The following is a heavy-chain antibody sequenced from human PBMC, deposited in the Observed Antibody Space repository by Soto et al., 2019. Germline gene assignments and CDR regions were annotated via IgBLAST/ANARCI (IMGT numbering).Heavy chain of an antibody. CDR1: GFTFSDHW. D-gene: IGHD3-10*01. CDR3: ARGHYGMDV. CDR2: IKLDGSEK. Sequence: EVQLVESGGGLVEPGGSLRLSCAASGFTFSDHWMTWVRQAPGQGLEWVANIKLDGSEKYYVDSVKGRFTISRDDAKNSLFLQMNSLRVEDTAVYHCARGHYGMDVWGQGTTVTVSS. J-gene: IGHJ6*02. V-gene: IGHV3-7*03.